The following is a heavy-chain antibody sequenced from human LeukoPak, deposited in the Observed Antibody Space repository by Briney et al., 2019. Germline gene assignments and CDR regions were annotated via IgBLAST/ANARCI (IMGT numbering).Heavy chain of an antibody. CDR2: ISDSGGSA. V-gene: IGHV3-23*01. D-gene: IGHD6-19*01. CDR1: GFTFNTYA. J-gene: IGHJ4*02. CDR3: ARLGTSGWPSYYFDY. Sequence: GGSLRLSCAASGFTFNTYAMSWVRQAPGKGLEWVSAISDSGGSAYYADSVKGRFTISRDNSKNTLYLQMNSLRAEDTAVYYCARLGTSGWPSYYFDYWGQGTLVTVSS.